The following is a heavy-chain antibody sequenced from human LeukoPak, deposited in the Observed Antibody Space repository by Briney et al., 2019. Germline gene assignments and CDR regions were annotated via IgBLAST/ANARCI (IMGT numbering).Heavy chain of an antibody. CDR2: IYTSGST. CDR1: GGSFSGYY. CDR3: ARGYCSGGSCYSLVFDY. D-gene: IGHD2-15*01. J-gene: IGHJ4*02. V-gene: IGHV4-59*10. Sequence: SETLSLTCAVYGGSFSGYYWSWIRQPAGKGLEWIGRIYTSGSTNYNPSLKSRVTMSVDTSKSQFSLKLSSVTAADTAVHYCARGYCSGGSCYSLVFDYWGQGTLVTVSS.